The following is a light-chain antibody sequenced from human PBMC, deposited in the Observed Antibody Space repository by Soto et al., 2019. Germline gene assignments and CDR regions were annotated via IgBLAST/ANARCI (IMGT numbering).Light chain of an antibody. CDR3: SSYAGSNIWV. V-gene: IGLV2-8*01. J-gene: IGLJ3*02. CDR2: EVS. CDR1: SSDVGGCNY. Sequence: QSVLTQPPSASGSPGQSVTISCTGTSSDVGGCNYVSWYQQHPGKAPKLMIYEVSKRPSGVPDRFSGSKSGNTASLTVSGLQAEDEADYYCSSYAGSNIWVFGGGTKLTVL.